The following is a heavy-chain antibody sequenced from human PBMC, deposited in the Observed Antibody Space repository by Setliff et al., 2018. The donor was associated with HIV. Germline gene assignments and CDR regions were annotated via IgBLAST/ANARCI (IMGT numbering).Heavy chain of an antibody. CDR1: GDSISSSIYY. Sequence: KPSETLSLTCTVSGDSISSSIYYWGWLRQPPGKGLECIGNIYYSGGTDYNPSLKSRLTISLDTSKNQFSLKLTSVTAADTAIYYCARRPVLHNSGSVFDKWGQGTLVTVSS. CDR3: ARRPVLHNSGSVFDK. V-gene: IGHV4-39*01. CDR2: IYYSGGT. D-gene: IGHD6-25*01. J-gene: IGHJ4*02.